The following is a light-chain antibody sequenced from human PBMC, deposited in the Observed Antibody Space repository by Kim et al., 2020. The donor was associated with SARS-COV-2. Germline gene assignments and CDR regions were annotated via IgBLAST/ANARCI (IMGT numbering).Light chain of an antibody. CDR2: YDS. V-gene: IGLV3-21*01. J-gene: IGLJ2*01. Sequence: SYELTQSPSMSVAPGETARITCGGNNIETKDVHWYKQRPGQAPVMVMSYDSDRPSGIPERFSGSNSGNTATLTISRVEAGDEADYYCQVWDRTTDHVIFAGGTKLTVL. CDR1: NIETKD. CDR3: QVWDRTTDHVI.